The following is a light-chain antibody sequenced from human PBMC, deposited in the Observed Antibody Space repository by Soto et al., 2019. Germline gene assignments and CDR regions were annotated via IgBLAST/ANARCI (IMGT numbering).Light chain of an antibody. CDR1: QSVSSNN. V-gene: IGKV3-20*01. J-gene: IGKJ2*01. CDR3: QQYGSSPPYT. CDR2: GAS. Sequence: EIVLTQSPGTLSLSPGEGATLSCRASQSVSSNNLAWYQQKPGRAPRLLIFGASNRASDIPHRFSGSGSGTDFTLTISRLEPEDFRAYSCQQYGSSPPYTFGQGTKVDIK.